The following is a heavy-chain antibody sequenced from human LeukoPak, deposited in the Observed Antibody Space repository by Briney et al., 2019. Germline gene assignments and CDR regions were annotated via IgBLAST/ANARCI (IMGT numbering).Heavy chain of an antibody. CDR1: GGSISSFY. J-gene: IGHJ5*02. CDR2: IYTSGST. V-gene: IGHV4-4*07. D-gene: IGHD6-19*01. CDR3: ARGDRAVAGAWGWFDP. Sequence: SETLSLTCTVSGGSISSFYWSWIRQSAGKGLEWIGRIYTSGSTNYNPSLKTRVTMSVDTSKNQFSLKLSSVTAADTAVYYCARGDRAVAGAWGWFDPWGQGTLVTASS.